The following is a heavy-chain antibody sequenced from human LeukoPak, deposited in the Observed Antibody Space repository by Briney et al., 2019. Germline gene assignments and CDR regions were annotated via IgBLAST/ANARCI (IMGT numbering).Heavy chain of an antibody. Sequence: GGSLRLSCAASGFTFGDYAMHWVRHAPGKGLEWVSGISWDSGARGYADSVKGRFTISRDNAKNSLYLQMNSLRAEDTAIYYCTRVGYIDEGIDYWGQGTLVTVSS. D-gene: IGHD5-24*01. J-gene: IGHJ4*02. CDR3: TRVGYIDEGIDY. CDR2: ISWDSGAR. CDR1: GFTFGDYA. V-gene: IGHV3-9*01.